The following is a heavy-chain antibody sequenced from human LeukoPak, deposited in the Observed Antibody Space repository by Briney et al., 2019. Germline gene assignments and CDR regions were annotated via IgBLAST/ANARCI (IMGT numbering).Heavy chain of an antibody. V-gene: IGHV3-7*01. J-gene: IGHJ4*02. D-gene: IGHD2-2*01. CDR1: GFTFSSYW. CDR3: ARPSAPD. CDR2: IKHDGSDK. Sequence: GGSLRLSCVASGFTFSSYWMSWVPQAAGKGLEWVANIKHDGSDKYYVDSVKGRFTISRDNAKNSLYLQMDSLRVEDTAVYYCARPSAPDWGQGTLVTVSS.